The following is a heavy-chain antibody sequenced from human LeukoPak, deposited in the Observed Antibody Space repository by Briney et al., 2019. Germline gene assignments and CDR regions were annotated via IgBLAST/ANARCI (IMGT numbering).Heavy chain of an antibody. Sequence: GGSLRLSCAASGFSFATYAMHWVRQAPGKGLEYVSSISSNGGSTYYADSVEGRFTISRDNSKNTPHLQMSSLRPEDTAVYYCVKDSGGLPIYGMDVWGQGTTVTVSS. D-gene: IGHD5-12*01. J-gene: IGHJ6*02. CDR1: GFSFATYA. CDR2: ISSNGGST. CDR3: VKDSGGLPIYGMDV. V-gene: IGHV3-64D*09.